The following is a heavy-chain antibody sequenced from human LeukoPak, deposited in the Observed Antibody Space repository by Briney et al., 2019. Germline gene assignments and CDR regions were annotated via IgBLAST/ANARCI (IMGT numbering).Heavy chain of an antibody. CDR1: GGSISSYY. J-gene: IGHJ5*02. Sequence: SETLSLTCTVSGGSISSYYWSWIRQPPGKGLEWIGYIYYSGSTNSNPSLKSRVTISVDTSKNQSSLKLSSVTAADTAVYYCARDPGVRGAPRVDNWFDPWGQGTLVTVSS. V-gene: IGHV4-59*01. CDR2: IYYSGST. CDR3: ARDPGVRGAPRVDNWFDP. D-gene: IGHD3-10*01.